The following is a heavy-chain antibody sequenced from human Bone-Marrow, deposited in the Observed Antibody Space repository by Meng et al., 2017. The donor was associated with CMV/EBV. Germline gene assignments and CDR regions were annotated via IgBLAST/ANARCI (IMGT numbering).Heavy chain of an antibody. V-gene: IGHV4-39*07. J-gene: IGHJ6*02. D-gene: IGHD3-3*01. CDR2: IYYSGST. Sequence: SETLSLTCTVSGGSISSSSYYWGWIRQPPGKGLEWIGSIYYSGSTYYNPSLKSRVTISVDTSKNQFSLKLSSVTAADTAVYYCARDLLAAFGVVTLYYYYGMDVWGQGNTVTVSS. CDR1: GGSISSSSYY. CDR3: ARDLLAAFGVVTLYYYYGMDV.